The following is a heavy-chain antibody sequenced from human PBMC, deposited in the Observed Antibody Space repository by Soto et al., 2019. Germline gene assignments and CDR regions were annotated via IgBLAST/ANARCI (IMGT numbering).Heavy chain of an antibody. CDR1: GYAFSSYA. CDR2: INIGSGNT. D-gene: IGHD2-21*02. Sequence: QVQLVQSGAEEKQPGASVRVSCKASGYAFSSYAMHWVRQAPGQRLEWMGWINIGSGNTEYSQNFQDRITITRETAASTVYMELSSLRSEDTAVYYCARDGGDCGYRLTYYYYIGMDVWGQGTTVTVSS. CDR3: ARDGGDCGYRLTYYYYIGMDV. J-gene: IGHJ6*02. V-gene: IGHV1-3*05.